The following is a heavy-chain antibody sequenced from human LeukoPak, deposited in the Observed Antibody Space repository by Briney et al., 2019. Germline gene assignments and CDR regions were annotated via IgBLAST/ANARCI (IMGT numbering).Heavy chain of an antibody. CDR3: AGYSSSARYYFDY. Sequence: SETLSLTCTVSGGSISSYYWSWIRQPLGKGLEWIGYSYYSGSTNYNPSLKSRVTISVDTSKNQFSLKLSSVTAADTAVYYCAGYSSSARYYFDYWGQGTLVTVSS. D-gene: IGHD6-13*01. CDR2: SYYSGST. CDR1: GGSISSYY. V-gene: IGHV4-59*01. J-gene: IGHJ4*02.